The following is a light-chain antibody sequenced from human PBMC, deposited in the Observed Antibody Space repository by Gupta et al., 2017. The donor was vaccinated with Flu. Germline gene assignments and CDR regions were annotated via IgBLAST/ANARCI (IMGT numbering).Light chain of an antibody. V-gene: IGKV1-33*01. CDR1: QDISNY. CDR2: DAS. J-gene: IGKJ4*01. CDR3: QQYDNLPLT. Sequence: DFQMTQSPSSLSASVGDRVTITCQASQDISNYLNWYQQKPGKAPKLLIYDASNLETGVTSRFSGSGSGTDFTSTISSLQPEDIATYYCQQYDNLPLTFGGGTKVEI.